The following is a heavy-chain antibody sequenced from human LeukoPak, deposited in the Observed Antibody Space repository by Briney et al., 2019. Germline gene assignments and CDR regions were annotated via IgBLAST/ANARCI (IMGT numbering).Heavy chain of an antibody. CDR2: ISGSGGST. CDR1: GFTFSSYA. J-gene: IGHJ4*02. V-gene: IGHV3-23*01. CDR3: ATCRNDFWSGYSALDY. Sequence: GGSLRLSCAASGFTFSSYAMSWVRQAPGKGLEWVSAISGSGGSTYYADSVKGRFTISRDNSKNTLYLQMDSLRAEDTAVYYCATCRNDFWSGYSALDYWGQGTLVTVSS. D-gene: IGHD3-3*01.